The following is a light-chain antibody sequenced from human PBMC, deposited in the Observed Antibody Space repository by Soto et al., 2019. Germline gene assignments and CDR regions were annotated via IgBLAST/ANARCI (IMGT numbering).Light chain of an antibody. CDR3: QQYGSSPTWT. Sequence: EIVLTQSPGTLSLSPGERATLSCRASQSVSSSYLAWYQQKPGQAPRLLIYGASSRATGIPDRFSGSGSGTDFTRTISRLEPEDFAVYYCQQYGSSPTWTFGQGTKVDLK. CDR1: QSVSSSY. CDR2: GAS. V-gene: IGKV3-20*01. J-gene: IGKJ1*01.